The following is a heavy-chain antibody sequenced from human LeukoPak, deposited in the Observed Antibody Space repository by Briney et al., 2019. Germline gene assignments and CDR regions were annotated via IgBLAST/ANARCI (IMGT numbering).Heavy chain of an antibody. CDR1: GYTFTGYY. Sequence: ASVKVSCKASGYTFTGYYMHWVRQAPGQGLEWMGWINPNSGGTNYAQKFQGRVTMTRDTSISTAYMELRRLRSDDTAVYYCARVAIFGVEVKGGGDYWGQGTLVTVSS. J-gene: IGHJ4*02. CDR2: INPNSGGT. V-gene: IGHV1-2*02. CDR3: ARVAIFGVEVKGGGDY. D-gene: IGHD3-3*01.